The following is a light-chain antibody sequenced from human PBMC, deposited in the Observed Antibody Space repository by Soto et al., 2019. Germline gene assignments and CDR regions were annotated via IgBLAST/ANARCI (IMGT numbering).Light chain of an antibody. CDR1: QSVSSSY. V-gene: IGKV3-20*01. Sequence: EIVLTQSPGTLSLSPGERATLSCRASQSVSSSYLAWYQQKPGQAPRLLIYGASSRATGMPDRFSGSGSETHFTLTISRLETEDFAGYYCQQYGSSPPGLTFGPGTKVDIK. CDR2: GAS. J-gene: IGKJ3*01. CDR3: QQYGSSPPGLT.